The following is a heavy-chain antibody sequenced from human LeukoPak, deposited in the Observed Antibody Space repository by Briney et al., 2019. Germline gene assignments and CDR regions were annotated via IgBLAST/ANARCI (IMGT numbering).Heavy chain of an antibody. J-gene: IGHJ3*02. V-gene: IGHV4-34*01. CDR3: ARAYDSSGYEDAFDI. D-gene: IGHD3-22*01. CDR2: INHSGST. CDR1: GGSVSHYH. Sequence: PSETLSLTCTVSGGSVSHYHWSWIRQPPGKGLEWIGEINHSGSTNYNPSLKSRVTISVDTSKNQFSLKLSSVTAADTAVYYCARAYDSSGYEDAFDIWGQGTMVTVSS.